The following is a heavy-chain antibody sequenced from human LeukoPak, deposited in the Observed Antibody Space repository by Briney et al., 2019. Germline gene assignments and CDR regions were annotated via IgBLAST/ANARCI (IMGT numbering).Heavy chain of an antibody. V-gene: IGHV3-7*03. CDR1: GFTFSSYW. CDR2: KKQDGSEK. J-gene: IGHJ5*02. CDR3: AKRGYSYGLA. D-gene: IGHD5-18*01. Sequence: GGSLRLSCAASGFTFSSYWMSWVRQAPGKGLEWVANKKQDGSEKYYVDSVKGRFTISRDNSKNTLYLQMNSLRAEDAAVYYCAKRGYSYGLAWGQGTLVTVSS.